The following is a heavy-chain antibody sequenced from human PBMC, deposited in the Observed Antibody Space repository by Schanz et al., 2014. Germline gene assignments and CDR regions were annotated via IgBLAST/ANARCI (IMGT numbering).Heavy chain of an antibody. J-gene: IGHJ6*02. CDR3: AKDDTQVNGMDV. CDR1: GFTFRDYS. CDR2: ISSYSTI. Sequence: DVQVVESGGDLVQPGGSLRLSCEASGFTFRDYSMNWVRQAPGKGPEWISYISSYSTIHYADSVKGRFTISRDNARNSLFLQMNSLRDEDTAVYYCAKDDTQVNGMDVWGQGTTVTVSS. V-gene: IGHV3-48*02.